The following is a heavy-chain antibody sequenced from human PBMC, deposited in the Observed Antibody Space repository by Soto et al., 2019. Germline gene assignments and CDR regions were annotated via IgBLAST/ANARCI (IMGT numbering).Heavy chain of an antibody. CDR1: GYTFTSYG. CDR2: ISAYNGNT. D-gene: IGHD3-22*01. V-gene: IGHV1-18*01. CDR3: ARGGRHDSSGYYLPFSGMDV. J-gene: IGHJ6*02. Sequence: QVQLVQSGAEVKKPGASVKVSCKASGYTFTSYGISWVRQAPGQGLECMGWISAYNGNTNYAQKLQGRVTMTTDTSTSTAYMERRSLRSDDTAVYYCARGGRHDSSGYYLPFSGMDVWGQGTTVTVSS.